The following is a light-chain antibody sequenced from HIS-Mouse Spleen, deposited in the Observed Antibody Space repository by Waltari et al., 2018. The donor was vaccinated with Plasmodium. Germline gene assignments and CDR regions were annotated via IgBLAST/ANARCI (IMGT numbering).Light chain of an antibody. Sequence: EIVLTQSPATLSLSPGERATLSCGASQSVSSYLAWYQQKPGQAPRLLIYDASNRATGIPARFSGSGSGTDFTLTISSLEPEDFALYYCQQRSNWPPTFGQGTRLEIK. CDR1: QSVSSY. CDR2: DAS. V-gene: IGKV3-11*01. J-gene: IGKJ5*01. CDR3: QQRSNWPPT.